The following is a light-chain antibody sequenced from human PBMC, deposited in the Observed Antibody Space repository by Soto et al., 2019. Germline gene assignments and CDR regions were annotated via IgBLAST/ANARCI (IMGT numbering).Light chain of an antibody. CDR1: QTISRN. V-gene: IGKV1-39*01. J-gene: IGKJ5*01. CDR3: QQSDAIPIT. CDR2: AAS. Sequence: DIQMTQSPFSLSSSVGDRFTIPCRASQTISRNLNWYQQKPGKAPKLLIYAASTLQSGVPSRFSGSGSGTDFTLAISSLQPEDFATYYCQQSDAIPITFGQGTRLEI.